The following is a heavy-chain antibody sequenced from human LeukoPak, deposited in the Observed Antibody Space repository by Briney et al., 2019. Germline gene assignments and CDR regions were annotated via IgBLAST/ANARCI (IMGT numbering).Heavy chain of an antibody. D-gene: IGHD2-2*01. J-gene: IGHJ6*03. CDR2: INPNSGGT. CDR1: GYTFTGYY. Sequence: ASVKVSCKASGYTFTGYYMHWVRQAPGQGLEWMGWINPNSGGTNYAQKFQGRVTMTRDTSISTAYMELSRLRSDDTAVYYCARGPRDIVVVPAVDYYYYYYMDVWGKGTTVTVSS. V-gene: IGHV1-2*02. CDR3: ARGPRDIVVVPAVDYYYYYYMDV.